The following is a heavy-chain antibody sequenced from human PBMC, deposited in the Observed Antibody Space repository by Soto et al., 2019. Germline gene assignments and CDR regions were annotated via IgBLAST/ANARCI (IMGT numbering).Heavy chain of an antibody. CDR2: INPNSGGT. V-gene: IGHV1-2*04. CDR1: GYTFTCYY. D-gene: IGHD2-21*01. CDR3: AGEPEAGKPEGIEG. J-gene: IGHJ4*02. Sequence: GSSVKVSCTASGYTFTCYYMHWVRQAPVQGLELRGWINPNSGGTNYAQKFQGWVTMTRDTSISTDYMGLSRLGPGDTAVYWCAGEPEAGKPEGIEGWGQGTLVTVAS.